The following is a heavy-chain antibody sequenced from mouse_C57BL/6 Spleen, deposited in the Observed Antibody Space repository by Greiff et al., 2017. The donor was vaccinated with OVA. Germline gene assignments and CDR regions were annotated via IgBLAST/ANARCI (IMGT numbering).Heavy chain of an antibody. CDR2: IYPRSGNP. CDR1: GYTFTSYG. D-gene: IGHD1-1*01. V-gene: IGHV1-81*01. Sequence: QVQLQQSGAELARPGASVKLSCKASGYTFTSYGISWVKQRTGQGLEWIGEIYPRSGNPNYNEKFKGKATLTADKSSSTAYRELRSLKSEDSAADFWARTDDCGSSYGDYWGQGTTLTVSS. J-gene: IGHJ2*01. CDR3: ARTDDCGSSYGDY.